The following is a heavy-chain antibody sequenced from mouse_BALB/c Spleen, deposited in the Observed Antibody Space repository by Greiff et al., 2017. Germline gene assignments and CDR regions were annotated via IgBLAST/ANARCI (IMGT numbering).Heavy chain of an antibody. J-gene: IGHJ2*01. D-gene: IGHD2-4*01. V-gene: IGHV5-6-5*01. CDR2: ISSGGST. Sequence: EVQGVESGGGLVKPGGSLKLSCAASGFTFSSYAMSWVRQTPEKRLEWVASISSGGSTYYPDSVKGRFTISRDNARNILYLQMSSLRSEDTAMYYCARDDYDEGHYFDYWGQGTTLTVSS. CDR3: ARDDYDEGHYFDY. CDR1: GFTFSSYA.